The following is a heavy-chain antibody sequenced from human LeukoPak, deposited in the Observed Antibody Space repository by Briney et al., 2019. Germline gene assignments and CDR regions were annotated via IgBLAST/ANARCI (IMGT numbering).Heavy chain of an antibody. J-gene: IGHJ4*02. D-gene: IGHD3-10*01. CDR3: AKRGIVIRAVIIVGFHKEAYYFDY. CDR1: GITLSNYG. Sequence: HPGGSLRLSCAVSGITLSNYGMSWVRQAPGKGLEWVAGISDSGGSTNYADSVKGRFTISRGNPKNTLYLQMNSLRAEDTAVYFCAKRGIVIRAVIIVGFHKEAYYFDYWGQGALVTVSS. CDR2: ISDSGGST. V-gene: IGHV3-23*01.